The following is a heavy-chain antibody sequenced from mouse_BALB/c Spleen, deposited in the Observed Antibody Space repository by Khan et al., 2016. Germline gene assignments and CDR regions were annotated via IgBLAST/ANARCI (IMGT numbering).Heavy chain of an antibody. CDR1: GYTFTTYT. Sequence: QVQLQQSGAELARPGASVKMSCKASGYTFTTYTMHWVKQRPGQGLEWIGYINPSSGYTNYNQKFKDKATLTADKSSSTAYMQLSSLTSEGSAVYYWARGGSGYAMDYWGRGTSVTVSS. CDR3: ARGGSGYAMDY. CDR2: INPSSGYT. D-gene: IGHD3-1*01. V-gene: IGHV1-4*01. J-gene: IGHJ4*01.